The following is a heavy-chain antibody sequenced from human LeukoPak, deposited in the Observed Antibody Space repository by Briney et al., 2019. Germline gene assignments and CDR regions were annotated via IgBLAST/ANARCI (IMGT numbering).Heavy chain of an antibody. Sequence: SETLSLTCTGSGGSISTYYWSWIRQPPGKGLEWIGYIYYSGSTNYNPSLKSRVTISVDTSKNQFSLKLSSVTAADTAVYYCARDVRDRDGFDIWGQGTMVTVSS. J-gene: IGHJ3*02. V-gene: IGHV4-59*01. D-gene: IGHD5-24*01. CDR2: IYYSGST. CDR3: ARDVRDRDGFDI. CDR1: GGSISTYY.